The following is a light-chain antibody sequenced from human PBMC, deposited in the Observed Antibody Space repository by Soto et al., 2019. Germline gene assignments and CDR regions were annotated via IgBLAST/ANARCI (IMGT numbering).Light chain of an antibody. Sequence: TQPTWPSGPHRPRVTISCSGSSSNIGSNYVYWYQQLPGAAPKVLIYGTYERPSGVPGRFSASKSGTSPSLAITGLRSVDDPLFSYAAWEGSLNGSVFSSGTKVT. V-gene: IGLV1-47*02. CDR2: GTY. J-gene: IGLJ1*01. CDR1: SSNIGSNY. CDR3: AAWEGSLNGSV.